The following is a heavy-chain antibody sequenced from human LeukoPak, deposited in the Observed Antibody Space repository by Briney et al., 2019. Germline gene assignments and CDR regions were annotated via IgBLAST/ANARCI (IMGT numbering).Heavy chain of an antibody. J-gene: IGHJ4*02. D-gene: IGHD6-13*01. V-gene: IGHV3-74*01. Sequence: GGSLRLSCAASGFTFSTYWMHWVRHAPGKGLVWVSRISSAGGSTNYADSMKGRFTISRDNAKNTLYLQMNSQTDAETAVYFCSRDREQQPTFDYCGLGNLVTVSS. CDR3: SRDREQQPTFDY. CDR2: ISSAGGST. CDR1: GFTFSTYW.